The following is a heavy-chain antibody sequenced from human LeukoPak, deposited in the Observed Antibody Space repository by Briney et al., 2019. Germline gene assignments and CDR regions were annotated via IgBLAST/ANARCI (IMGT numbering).Heavy chain of an antibody. CDR2: ITGSGGST. V-gene: IGHV3-23*01. J-gene: IGHJ4*02. Sequence: GGSLRLSCAASGFTFSSYAMSWVRQAPGKGLEWVSIITGSGGSTYYADSVKGRFTLSRDNSKNTLYLQMNGLRAEDTAVYYCAKRDSSGYYFFDYWGQGTLVTVSS. CDR3: AKRDSSGYYFFDY. D-gene: IGHD3-22*01. CDR1: GFTFSSYA.